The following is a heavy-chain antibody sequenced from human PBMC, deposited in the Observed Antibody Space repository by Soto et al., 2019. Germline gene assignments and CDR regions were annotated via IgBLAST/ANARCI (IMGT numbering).Heavy chain of an antibody. V-gene: IGHV5-51*01. CDR3: AKTDGYEVEY. D-gene: IGHD5-18*01. Sequence: GESLKISCKGSGYSFVSYWIAWVRQMPGKGLEWMGSIYPGDSDTTYSPSIQGQVTISANKSSTTVYLQWNTLKASDTAMYYCAKTDGYEVEYWGQGTQVTVSS. J-gene: IGHJ4*02. CDR1: GYSFVSYW. CDR2: IYPGDSDT.